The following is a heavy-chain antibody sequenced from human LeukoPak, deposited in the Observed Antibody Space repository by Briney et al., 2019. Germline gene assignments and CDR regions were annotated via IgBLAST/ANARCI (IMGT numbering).Heavy chain of an antibody. CDR3: ARDVTSLQYGDYADY. J-gene: IGHJ4*02. Sequence: ASVNVSCKASGYTFTSYAMNWVRQAPGQGLEWMGWINTNTGNPTYAQGFTGRFVFSLDTSVSTAYLQISSLKAEDTAVYYCARDVTSLQYGDYADYWGQGTLVTVSS. CDR1: GYTFTSYA. V-gene: IGHV7-4-1*02. D-gene: IGHD4-17*01. CDR2: INTNTGNP.